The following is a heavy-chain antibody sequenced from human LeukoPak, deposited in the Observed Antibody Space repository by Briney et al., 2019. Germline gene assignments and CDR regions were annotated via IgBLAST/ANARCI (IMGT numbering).Heavy chain of an antibody. D-gene: IGHD2-15*01. CDR2: ISYDGSNK. CDR3: AKDRLDVVVVAATPFAFDI. J-gene: IGHJ3*02. V-gene: IGHV3-30*18. Sequence: GGSLRLSCAASGFTFSSYGMHWARQAPGKGLEWVAVISYDGSNKYYADSVKGRFTISRDNSKNTLYLQMNSLRAEDTAVYYCAKDRLDVVVVAATPFAFDIWGQGTMVTVSS. CDR1: GFTFSSYG.